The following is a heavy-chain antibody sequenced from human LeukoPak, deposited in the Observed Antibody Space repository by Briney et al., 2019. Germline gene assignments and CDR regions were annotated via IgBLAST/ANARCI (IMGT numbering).Heavy chain of an antibody. V-gene: IGHV1-2*02. D-gene: IGHD1-14*01. J-gene: IGHJ4*02. CDR1: GYTFTDYY. CDR3: VPTGRGGPYYFDY. CDR2: VNPNSGDT. Sequence: GASVTVSFKSSGYTFTDYYMHWVRQAPGQGREWLGWVNPNSGDTNYAQKFQGRVTINRDTSISPAYMELSSLISDDTAVYYFVPTGRGGPYYFDYCGQGTLFTVSS.